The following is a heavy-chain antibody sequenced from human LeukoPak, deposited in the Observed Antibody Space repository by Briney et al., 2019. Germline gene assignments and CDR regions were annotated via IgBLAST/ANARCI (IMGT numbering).Heavy chain of an antibody. Sequence: ASVKVSCKASGYTFTSYGISWVRQAPGQGLEWMGWISAYNGNTNYAQKLQGRVTTTTDTSTSTAYMELRSLRSDDTAVYYCARWPGPRWFGDYYFDYWGQGTLVTVSS. CDR3: ARWPGPRWFGDYYFDY. V-gene: IGHV1-18*01. CDR1: GYTFTSYG. CDR2: ISAYNGNT. J-gene: IGHJ4*02. D-gene: IGHD3-10*01.